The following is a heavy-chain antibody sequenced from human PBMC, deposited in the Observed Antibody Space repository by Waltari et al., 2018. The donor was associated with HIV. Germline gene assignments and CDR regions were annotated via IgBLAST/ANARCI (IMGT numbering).Heavy chain of an antibody. Sequence: CKASGYTFTSYDINWVRQATGQGLEWMGWMNPNSGNTGYAQKFQGRVTMTRNTSISTAYMELSSLRSEDTAVYYCASGYCSGGSCHRSGSGWYPLGYWGQGTLVTVSS. D-gene: IGHD2-15*01. CDR1: GYTFTSYD. J-gene: IGHJ4*02. CDR3: ASGYCSGGSCHRSGSGWYPLGY. CDR2: MNPNSGNT. V-gene: IGHV1-8*01.